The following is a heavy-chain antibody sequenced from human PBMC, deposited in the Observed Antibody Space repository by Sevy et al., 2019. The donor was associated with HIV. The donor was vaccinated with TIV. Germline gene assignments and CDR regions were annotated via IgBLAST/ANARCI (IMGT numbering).Heavy chain of an antibody. CDR1: GFTFSSYS. J-gene: IGHJ4*02. Sequence: GGSLRLSRAASGFTFSSYSMNWVRQAPGKGLEWVSYISSSSSTIYYADSVKGRFTISRDNAKNSLYLQMNSLRDEDTAVYYCARDPPEGDCSGGSCYSLDAHYDYGDYWGQGTLVTVSS. D-gene: IGHD2-15*01. CDR2: ISSSSSTI. V-gene: IGHV3-48*02. CDR3: ARDPPEGDCSGGSCYSLDAHYDYGDY.